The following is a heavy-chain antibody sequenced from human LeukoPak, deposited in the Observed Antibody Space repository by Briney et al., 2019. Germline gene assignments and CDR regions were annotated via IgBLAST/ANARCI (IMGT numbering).Heavy chain of an antibody. CDR3: TTLTMIRGAHADY. CDR1: GFTFSNYA. D-gene: IGHD3-10*01. Sequence: PGGSLRLSCAASGFTFSNYAMSWVRQAPGKGLEWVGRILSKTDGGTTDYAAPVKGRFTISRDDSKTTLYLQMNSLKTEDTAVYYCTTLTMIRGAHADYWGQGTLVTVSS. J-gene: IGHJ4*02. CDR2: ILSKTDGGTT. V-gene: IGHV3-15*01.